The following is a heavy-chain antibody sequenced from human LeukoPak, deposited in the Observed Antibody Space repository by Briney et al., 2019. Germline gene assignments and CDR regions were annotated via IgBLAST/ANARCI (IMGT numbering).Heavy chain of an antibody. CDR1: GFTFNNYA. CDR2: ISGSGLHT. D-gene: IGHD5-18*01. CDR3: AKEPNRYGARPDAFDV. Sequence: GGSLRLSCAISGFTFNNYAMAWVRQPPGKGLEWVSFISGSGLHTKYSDSVNGRFTISRDNSKNTLFLHIDTLRTEDTAVYYCAKEPNRYGARPDAFDVWGQGTMVIVSS. V-gene: IGHV3-23*01. J-gene: IGHJ3*01.